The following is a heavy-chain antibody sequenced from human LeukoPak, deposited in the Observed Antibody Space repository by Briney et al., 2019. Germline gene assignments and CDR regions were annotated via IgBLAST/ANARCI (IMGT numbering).Heavy chain of an antibody. CDR1: GFTFSYYG. V-gene: IGHV3-30*03. CDR2: ISYDGSNK. Sequence: AGGSLRLSCAGSGFTFSYYGMHWVRQAPGKGLEWVAVISYDGSNKYYGDSVKGRFTISRDNSKNTLYLQMNSLRAEDTAVYYCASDPCSGYLFCGFQHWGQGTLVTVSS. D-gene: IGHD3-22*01. J-gene: IGHJ1*01. CDR3: ASDPCSGYLFCGFQH.